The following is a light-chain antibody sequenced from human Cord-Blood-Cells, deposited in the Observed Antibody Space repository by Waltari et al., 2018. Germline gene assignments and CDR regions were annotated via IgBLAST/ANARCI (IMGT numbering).Light chain of an antibody. CDR2: SNN. V-gene: IGLV1-44*01. CDR3: AALEDGLIGVV. Sequence: QSVLTQPPSASGTPGQRVTTSCSGTSSNTGSNTVNWYQQIPGTTPKLPIYSNNQRPARGPVRFAGSNSGTSASLAISGSQSEDEANYYCAALEDGLIGVVFGGGYKMTVL. CDR1: SSNTGSNT. J-gene: IGLJ2*01.